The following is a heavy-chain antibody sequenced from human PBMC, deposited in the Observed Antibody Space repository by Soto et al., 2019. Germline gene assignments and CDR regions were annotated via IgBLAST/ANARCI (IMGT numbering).Heavy chain of an antibody. CDR1: GGSISSYY. D-gene: IGHD3-3*01. CDR2: IYYSGST. CDR3: ARWYYDFWSGYYTNYYYMDV. Sequence: PSETLSLTCTVSGGSISSYYWSWIRQPPGKGLEWIGYIYYSGSTNYNPSLKSRVTISVDTSKNQFSLKLSSVTAADTAVYYCARWYYDFWSGYYTNYYYMDVWGKGTTVTVS. V-gene: IGHV4-59*01. J-gene: IGHJ6*03.